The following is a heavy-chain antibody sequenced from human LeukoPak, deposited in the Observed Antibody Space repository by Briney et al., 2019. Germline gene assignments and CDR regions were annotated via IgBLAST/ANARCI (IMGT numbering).Heavy chain of an antibody. J-gene: IGHJ5*02. CDR2: INHSGGT. V-gene: IGHV4-34*01. CDR3: ARDSRGWYRGKWFDP. Sequence: SETLSLTCAVYGGSFSGYYWSWIRQPPGKGLEWIGEINHSGGTNYNPSLKSRVTISVDTSKNQFSLKLSSVTAAGAAVYYCARDSRGWYRGKWFDPWGQGTLVTVSS. CDR1: GGSFSGYY. D-gene: IGHD6-19*01.